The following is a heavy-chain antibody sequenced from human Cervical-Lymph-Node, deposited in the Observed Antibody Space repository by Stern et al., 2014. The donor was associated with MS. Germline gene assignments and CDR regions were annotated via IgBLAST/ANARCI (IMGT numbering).Heavy chain of an antibody. V-gene: IGHV3-7*01. CDR3: ARDTTVTTHLDY. CDR1: GFTFSRHW. CDR2: IKQDGSET. Sequence: EVQLVESGGALVQPGGSLRLSCAASGFTFSRHWMSWVRQAPGKRLEWVAHIKQDGSETYYVDSVKGRFTISRDNAKNSVYLQMNSLRADDTAVYYCARDTTVTTHLDYWGQGTLVTVSS. J-gene: IGHJ4*02. D-gene: IGHD4-17*01.